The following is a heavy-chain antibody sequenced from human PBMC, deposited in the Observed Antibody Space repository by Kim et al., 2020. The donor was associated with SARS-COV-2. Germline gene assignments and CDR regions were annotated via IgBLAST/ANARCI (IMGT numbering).Heavy chain of an antibody. Sequence: ASVKVSCKTSGYTFTSYGITWVRQAPGVGFEWMGWISPYSGATVYAQKFQGRVSMTRDRSANTAYMELRSLTPDDTAVSFCTRGSTYFPFDFWGQGTL. CDR3: TRGSTYFPFDF. CDR2: ISPYSGAT. J-gene: IGHJ4*02. CDR1: GYTFTSYG. V-gene: IGHV1-18*01. D-gene: IGHD6-13*01.